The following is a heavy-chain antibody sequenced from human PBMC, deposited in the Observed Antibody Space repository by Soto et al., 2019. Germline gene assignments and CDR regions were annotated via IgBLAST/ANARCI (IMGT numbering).Heavy chain of an antibody. CDR2: VYYSESP. Sequence: KPSETLSLTCTVSGASISYYYWSWIRQPPGEGLEWIGYVYYSESPKYNPSLGSRVSISVDTSKKQFSLILTSVTAADTAVYYCATPRRDGYTRAFDIWGQGTMVT. V-gene: IGHV4-59*08. CDR3: ATPRRDGYTRAFDI. D-gene: IGHD5-12*01. J-gene: IGHJ3*02. CDR1: GASISYYY.